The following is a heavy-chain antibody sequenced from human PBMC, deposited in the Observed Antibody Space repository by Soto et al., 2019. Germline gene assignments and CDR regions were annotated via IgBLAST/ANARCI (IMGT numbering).Heavy chain of an antibody. V-gene: IGHV4-34*01. J-gene: IGHJ4*02. D-gene: IGHD2-2*01. CDR3: ARARFCTSTSCYHYFDF. Sequence: PSETLSLTCAVYGGSFSGYYWSWIRQPPGKGLEWIGEIYNNGRTDYNPSLKSRVTISVDTSKNHFSLKLSSVTPADTAVYYCARARFCTSTSCYHYFDFWGQGTLVTVSS. CDR1: GGSFSGYY. CDR2: IYNNGRT.